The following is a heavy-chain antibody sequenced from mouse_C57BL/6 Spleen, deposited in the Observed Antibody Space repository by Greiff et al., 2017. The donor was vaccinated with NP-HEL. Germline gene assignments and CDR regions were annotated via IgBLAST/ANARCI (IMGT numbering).Heavy chain of an antibody. CDR2: IDPSDSYT. Sequence: QVQLQQSGAELVMPGASVKLSCKASGYTFTSYWMHWVKQRPGQGLEWIGEIDPSDSYTNYNQKFKGKSTLTVDKSSSTAYMQLSSLTSEDSAVYYCAREGVYYGNYSFAYWGQGTLVTVSA. CDR1: GYTFTSYW. CDR3: AREGVYYGNYSFAY. V-gene: IGHV1-69*01. D-gene: IGHD2-1*01. J-gene: IGHJ3*01.